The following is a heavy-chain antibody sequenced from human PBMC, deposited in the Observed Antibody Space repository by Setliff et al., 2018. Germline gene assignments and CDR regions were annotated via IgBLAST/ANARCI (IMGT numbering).Heavy chain of an antibody. CDR2: ISGSGGST. CDR3: AKVRARAVASQMYGMDV. V-gene: IGHV3-23*01. J-gene: IGHJ6*02. CDR1: GFTFSGYA. D-gene: IGHD6-19*01. Sequence: GGSLRLSCAASGFTFSGYAMSWVRQAPGKGLEWVSAISGSGGSTYYADSVKGRFTISRDNSKNTLCLQMNSLRAEDTAVYYCAKVRARAVASQMYGMDVWGQGTTVTVSS.